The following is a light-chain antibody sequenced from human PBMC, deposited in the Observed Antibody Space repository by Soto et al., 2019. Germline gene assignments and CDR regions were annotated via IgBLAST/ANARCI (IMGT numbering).Light chain of an antibody. CDR3: SSYTSSGTFVV. J-gene: IGLJ2*01. CDR1: SSDIGDYNY. CDR2: DVS. Sequence: QSALTQPASVSGSPGQSITISCTGTSSDIGDYNYVSWYQQHPGKAPKLMIYDVSNRPSGVSNRFSGSKSGNTASLTISGLQAEDEAYYYCSSYTSSGTFVVFGGGTTVTVL. V-gene: IGLV2-14*01.